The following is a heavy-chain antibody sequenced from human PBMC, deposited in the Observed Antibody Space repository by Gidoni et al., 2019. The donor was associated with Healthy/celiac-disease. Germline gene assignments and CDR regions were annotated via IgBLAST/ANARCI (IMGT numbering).Heavy chain of an antibody. J-gene: IGHJ4*02. CDR3: AKGVWYDILTGYYRH. CDR1: GFTFDDYA. CDR2: ISWNSGGI. D-gene: IGHD3-9*01. Sequence: EVQLVESGGGLVQPGRSLRISCAASGFTFDDYAMHWVRQAQGKGMVWVSGISWNSGGIGYAESGKGRFTISRDNAKNSLYLQMNSLRAEDTALYYCAKGVWYDILTGYYRHWGQGALVTVSP. V-gene: IGHV3-9*01.